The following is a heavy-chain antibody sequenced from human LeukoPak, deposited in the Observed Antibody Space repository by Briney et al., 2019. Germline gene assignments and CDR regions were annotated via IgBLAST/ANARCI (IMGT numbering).Heavy chain of an antibody. CDR3: VRGYGYSYGYPYYMDV. J-gene: IGHJ6*03. V-gene: IGHV3-48*01. CDR1: GFTFSSYS. Sequence: GGSLRLSCAASGFTFSSYSMNWGRQAPGKGLEWVSYISSSSSTIYYADSVKGRFTISRDNAKNSLYLQMNSLRAEDTAVYYCVRGYGYSYGYPYYMDVWGKGTTVTVSS. CDR2: ISSSSSTI. D-gene: IGHD5-18*01.